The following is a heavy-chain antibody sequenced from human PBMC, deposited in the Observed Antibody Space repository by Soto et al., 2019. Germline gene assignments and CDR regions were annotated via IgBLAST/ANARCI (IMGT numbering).Heavy chain of an antibody. J-gene: IGHJ4*02. CDR1: GYILPTFV. D-gene: IGHD1-1*01. Sequence: QVHLVQSGAEVKKPGASVKVSCKGSGYILPTFVFTWVRQAPGQGLEWMGWISAHNGNTNYAQKLQGRVTVTRDTSTSTAYMELRNLRSDDTAVYYCARGRYGDYWGQGALVTVSS. CDR3: ARGRYGDY. V-gene: IGHV1-18*01. CDR2: ISAHNGNT.